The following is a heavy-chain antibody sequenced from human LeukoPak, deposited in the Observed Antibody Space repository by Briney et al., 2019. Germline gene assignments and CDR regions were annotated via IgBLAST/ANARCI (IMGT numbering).Heavy chain of an antibody. V-gene: IGHV3-74*01. Sequence: GGSLRLSCAASGFTFSSYWMHWVRQAPGKGLVWVSRINSDGSSTSYADSVKGRFTISRDNAKNTLYLQMNNLRAEDTAVYYCARSTIAVKGGLDWGQGTLVTVSS. CDR1: GFTFSSYW. CDR3: ARSTIAVKGGLD. D-gene: IGHD6-19*01. CDR2: INSDGSST. J-gene: IGHJ4*02.